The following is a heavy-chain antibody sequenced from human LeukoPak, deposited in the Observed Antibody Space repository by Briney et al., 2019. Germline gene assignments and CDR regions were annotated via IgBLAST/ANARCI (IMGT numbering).Heavy chain of an antibody. CDR2: IWFDGSKI. V-gene: IGHV3-33*01. D-gene: IGHD1-26*01. CDR1: GFTFNTYG. J-gene: IGHJ4*02. Sequence: AGMSLRLSCAASGFTFNTYGMHWVRQTPGKGLEWVAVIWFDGSKIYYTDSVKGRFTISRDNSKNTLFLQMSSLRAEDSGVYYCARDLAKGRYFDYWGQGTLVTVSS. CDR3: ARDLAKGRYFDY.